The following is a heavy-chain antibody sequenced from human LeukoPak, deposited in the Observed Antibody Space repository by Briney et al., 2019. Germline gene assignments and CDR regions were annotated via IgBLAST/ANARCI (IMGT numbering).Heavy chain of an antibody. D-gene: IGHD6-19*01. CDR2: ISYDGGNK. CDR1: GFTFSSYG. Sequence: PGRSLRLSCAASGFTFSSYGMHWVRQAPGKGLEWVAVISYDGGNKYFADSVKGRFTISSDNSKNTLYLQMNSLRAEDTAVYYCAKDETTYSSGWFDAFDIWGQGTMVTVSS. V-gene: IGHV3-30*18. CDR3: AKDETTYSSGWFDAFDI. J-gene: IGHJ3*02.